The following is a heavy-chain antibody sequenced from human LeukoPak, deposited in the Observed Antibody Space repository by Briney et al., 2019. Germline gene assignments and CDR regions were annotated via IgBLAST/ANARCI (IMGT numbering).Heavy chain of an antibody. Sequence: GGSLRLSCAASGFPFSDYVMHWVRQAPGKGLEWVAVIRYDGNNKYYADSVKGRFTISRDNSKNMLYLQMNSLGTEDTAVYYCARQMATILDGILDYWGQGTLVTVSS. CDR2: IRYDGNNK. J-gene: IGHJ4*02. D-gene: IGHD5-24*01. V-gene: IGHV3-30*02. CDR1: GFPFSDYV. CDR3: ARQMATILDGILDY.